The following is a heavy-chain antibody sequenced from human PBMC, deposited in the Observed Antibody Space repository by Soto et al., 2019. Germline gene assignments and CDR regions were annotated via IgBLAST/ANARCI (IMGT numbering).Heavy chain of an antibody. CDR3: ARHRYNWNYVGDYMDV. CDR1: GLTFSSYA. CDR2: IGESGTPT. Sequence: PGGSLRLSCAASGLTFSSYAMKWVRQAPGKGLEWVSLIGESGTPTYYADSVKGRFTISRDNSGNTLFLEMYSLRAEDTAVYYCARHRYNWNYVGDYMDVWGKGTTVTVSS. J-gene: IGHJ6*03. V-gene: IGHV3-23*01. D-gene: IGHD1-7*01.